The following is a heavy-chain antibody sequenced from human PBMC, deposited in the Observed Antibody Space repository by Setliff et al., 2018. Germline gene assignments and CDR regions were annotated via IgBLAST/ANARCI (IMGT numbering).Heavy chain of an antibody. CDR1: GGSFSGYY. Sequence: SETLSLTCAVYGGSFSGYYWSWIRQPPGKGLEWIGEINHSGSTNYNPSLKSRVTISVDTSKNQFSLKLSSVTAADTAAYYCARVRPLGGYYSEVWRGARRGNWFDPWGQGTLVTVSS. D-gene: IGHD3-22*01. CDR3: ARVRPLGGYYSEVWRGARRGNWFDP. V-gene: IGHV4-34*01. CDR2: INHSGST. J-gene: IGHJ5*02.